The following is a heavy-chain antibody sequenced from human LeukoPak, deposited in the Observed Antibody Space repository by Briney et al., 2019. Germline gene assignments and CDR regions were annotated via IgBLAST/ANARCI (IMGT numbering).Heavy chain of an antibody. CDR1: GFNFGDYV. D-gene: IGHD3-3*01. J-gene: IGHJ4*02. CDR3: SAYYWDYFDY. CDR2: IRSKRYGGTI. V-gene: IGHV3-49*04. Sequence: GGSLRLSCTTSGFNFGDYVMSWVRQAPGKGLEWVGFIRSKRYGGTIEYAASVKGIFTISRDDSKSIAYLQMNSLKTEDTAVYYCSAYYWDYFDYWGQGTQVTVSS.